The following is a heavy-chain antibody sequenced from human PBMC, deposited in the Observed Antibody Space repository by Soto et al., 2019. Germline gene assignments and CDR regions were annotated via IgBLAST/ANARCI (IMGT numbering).Heavy chain of an antibody. V-gene: IGHV3-30-3*01. J-gene: IGHJ4*02. Sequence: PGGSLRLSCAASGFTFSSYAMHWVRQAPGKGLEWVAVISYDGSNKYYADSVKGRFTISRDNSKSTLYLQMNSLRAEDTAVYYCARDQSYSSTPNFDYWGQGTLVTVSS. CDR2: ISYDGSNK. CDR1: GFTFSSYA. D-gene: IGHD6-13*01. CDR3: ARDQSYSSTPNFDY.